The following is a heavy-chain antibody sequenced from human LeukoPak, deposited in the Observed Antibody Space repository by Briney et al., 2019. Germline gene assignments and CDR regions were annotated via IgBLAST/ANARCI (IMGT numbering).Heavy chain of an antibody. Sequence: SSQTLSLTCTVSGGSISSGGYYWSWIRQHPGKGLEWIGYIYYSGSTYYNPSLKSRVTISVDTSKNQSSLKLSSVTAADTAVYYCARASGDYGDYGQIVDYWGQGTLVTVSS. CDR1: GGSISSGGYY. J-gene: IGHJ4*02. V-gene: IGHV4-31*03. CDR2: IYYSGST. D-gene: IGHD4-17*01. CDR3: ARASGDYGDYGQIVDY.